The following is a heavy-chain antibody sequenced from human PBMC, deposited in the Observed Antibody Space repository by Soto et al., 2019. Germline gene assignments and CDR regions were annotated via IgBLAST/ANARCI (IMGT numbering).Heavy chain of an antibody. D-gene: IGHD2-8*01. V-gene: IGHV3-33*01. CDR2: IWYDGSNK. Sequence: GGSLRLSCAASGFTFSSYGMHWVRQAPGKGLEWVAVIWYDGSNKYYADSVKGRFTISRDNSKNTLYLQMNSLRAEDTAVYYCARAGGYCTNGVCYTLDYWGQGTLVTVSS. J-gene: IGHJ4*02. CDR1: GFTFSSYG. CDR3: ARAGGYCTNGVCYTLDY.